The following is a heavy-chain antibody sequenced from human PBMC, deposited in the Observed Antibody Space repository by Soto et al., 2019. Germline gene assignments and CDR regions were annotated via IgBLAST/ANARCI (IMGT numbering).Heavy chain of an antibody. V-gene: IGHV4-31*03. Sequence: SETMSLTCTVSGVSISNGYYYWSWVRQNPGKGLEWIGHIYHSGRTYYSPSLKSRVSISIDTSKNQFSLHLSSVTAADTAVYYCARWVEVSLDYFDSWGQGNPVT. J-gene: IGHJ4*02. D-gene: IGHD2-15*01. CDR3: ARWVEVSLDYFDS. CDR1: GVSISNGYYY. CDR2: IYHSGRT.